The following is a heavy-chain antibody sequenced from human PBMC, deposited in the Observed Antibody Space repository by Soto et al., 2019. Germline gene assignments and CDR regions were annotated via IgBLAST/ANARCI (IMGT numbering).Heavy chain of an antibody. CDR1: GYTFTGYY. Sequence: ASVKVSCKASGYTFTGYYMHWVRQAPGQGLEWMGWINPNSGGTNYAQKFQGWVTMTRDTSISTAYMELSRLRSDDTAVYYCATESSSSGSYYYYGMDVWGHGTTVTVSS. D-gene: IGHD6-6*01. CDR3: ATESSSSGSYYYYGMDV. CDR2: INPNSGGT. J-gene: IGHJ6*02. V-gene: IGHV1-2*04.